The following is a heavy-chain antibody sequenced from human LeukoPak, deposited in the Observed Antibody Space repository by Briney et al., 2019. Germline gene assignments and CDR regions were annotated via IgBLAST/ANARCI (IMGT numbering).Heavy chain of an antibody. CDR3: ASRGYSGYDGGYYFDY. J-gene: IGHJ4*02. CDR1: GGTFSSYA. CDR2: IIPIFGTP. D-gene: IGHD5-12*01. Sequence: ASVKVSCKASGGTFSSYAISWVRQTPGQGLEWMGGIIPIFGTPNYAQKFQGRVTITTDESTSTAYMELSSLRSEDTAVYYCASRGYSGYDGGYYFDYWGQGTLVTVSS. V-gene: IGHV1-69*05.